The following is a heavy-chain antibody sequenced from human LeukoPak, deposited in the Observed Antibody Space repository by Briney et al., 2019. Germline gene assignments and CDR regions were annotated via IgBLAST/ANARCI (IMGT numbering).Heavy chain of an antibody. J-gene: IGHJ6*02. V-gene: IGHV3-7*01. CDR1: GFTFSSYW. D-gene: IGHD1-26*01. CDR3: ALVYSGSFYYYYGMDV. CDR2: IKQDGSEK. Sequence: GGSLRLSCAASGFTFSSYWMSWVRQAPGKGLEWVANIKQDGSEKYYVDSVKGRFTISRDKAKNSLYLQMNSLRAEDTAVYYCALVYSGSFYYYYGMDVWGQGTTVTVSS.